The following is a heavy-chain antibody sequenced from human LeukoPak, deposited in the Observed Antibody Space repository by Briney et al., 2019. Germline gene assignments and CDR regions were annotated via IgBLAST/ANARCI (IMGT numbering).Heavy chain of an antibody. CDR1: GYTFTGYY. V-gene: IGHV1-69*13. CDR2: IIPIFGTA. D-gene: IGHD6-19*01. J-gene: IGHJ4*02. CDR3: ARTPVAGPFDY. Sequence: ASVKVSCKASGYTFTGYYVHWVRRAPGQGLEWMGGIIPIFGTANYAQKFQGRVTITADESTSTAYMELSSLRSEDTAVYYCARTPVAGPFDYWGQGTLVTVSS.